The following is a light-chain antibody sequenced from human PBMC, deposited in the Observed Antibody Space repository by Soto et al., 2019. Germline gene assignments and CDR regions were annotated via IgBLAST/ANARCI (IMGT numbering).Light chain of an antibody. J-gene: IGLJ1*01. Sequence: QSALTQPASVSGSPGQSITIFCTGTSSDVGGYDYVSWYQQHPDKAPKLMIYEVTNRPSGVSNRFSGSKSDNTASLTISGLLAEDEADYYCTSYTNSFTYVFGTGTKLTVL. CDR3: TSYTNSFTYV. V-gene: IGLV2-14*01. CDR1: SSDVGGYDY. CDR2: EVT.